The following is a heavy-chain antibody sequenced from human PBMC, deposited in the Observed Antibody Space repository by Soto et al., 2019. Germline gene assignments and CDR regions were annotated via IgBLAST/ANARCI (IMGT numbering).Heavy chain of an antibody. D-gene: IGHD6-19*01. CDR3: ARHKIGWYGGFDS. CDR1: GGSISSGDYY. Sequence: SETLSLTCTVSGGSISSGDYYWSWIRQPPGKGLEWIGYIYHSGTTNYNPSLKSRVTISVDTSKNQFSLKLSSVTAADTAMYYCARHKIGWYGGFDSWGQGTLVTVSS. V-gene: IGHV4-30-4*01. CDR2: IYHSGTT. J-gene: IGHJ4*02.